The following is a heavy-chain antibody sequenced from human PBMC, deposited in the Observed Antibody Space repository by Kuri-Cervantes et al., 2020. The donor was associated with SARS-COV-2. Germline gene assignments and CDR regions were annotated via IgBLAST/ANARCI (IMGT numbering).Heavy chain of an antibody. Sequence: LSCPVYGGSFSGYYWGWIRQPPGKGLGWIGEINHSGSTNYNPSLESRVTISVDTSKNQFSLKLSSVTAADTAVYYCARAVKRFDYWGQGTLVTVSS. D-gene: IGHD2/OR15-2a*01. CDR1: GGSFSGYY. J-gene: IGHJ4*02. CDR2: INHSGST. V-gene: IGHV4-34*01. CDR3: ARAVKRFDY.